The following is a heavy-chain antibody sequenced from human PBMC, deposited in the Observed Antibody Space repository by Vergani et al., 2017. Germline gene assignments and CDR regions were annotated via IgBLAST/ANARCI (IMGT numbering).Heavy chain of an antibody. CDR1: GFTFSSYA. D-gene: IGHD2-2*01. V-gene: IGHV3-30*04. J-gene: IGHJ4*02. CDR3: ASSSCSSTSCDLELDY. Sequence: QVQLVESGGGVVQPGRSLRLSCAASGFTFSSYAMHWVRQAPGKGLEWVAVISYDGSNKYYADSVKRRFTISRDNSKNTLYLQMNSLRAEDTAVYYCASSSCSSTSCDLELDYGGQGTLVTVSS. CDR2: ISYDGSNK.